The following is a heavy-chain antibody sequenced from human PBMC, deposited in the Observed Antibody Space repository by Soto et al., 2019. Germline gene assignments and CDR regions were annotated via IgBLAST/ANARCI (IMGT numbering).Heavy chain of an antibody. V-gene: IGHV1-3*01. Sequence: ASVKVSCKASGYTFTSYAMHWVRQAPGQRLEWMGWINAGNGNTKYSQKFQGRVIITRDTSASTAYMELSSLRSEDTAVYYCARDRVSGDYTYYYMDVWGKGTTVTVSS. J-gene: IGHJ6*03. CDR1: GYTFTSYA. CDR3: ARDRVSGDYTYYYMDV. CDR2: INAGNGNT. D-gene: IGHD3-10*01.